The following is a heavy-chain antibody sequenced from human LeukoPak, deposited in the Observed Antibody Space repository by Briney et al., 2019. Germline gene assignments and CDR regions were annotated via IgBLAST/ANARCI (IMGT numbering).Heavy chain of an antibody. CDR1: GFTFSSYG. V-gene: IGHV3-30*18. J-gene: IGHJ5*02. Sequence: GGSLRLSCAASGFTFSSYGMHWVRQAPGKGLEWVAVISYDGSNKYYADSVKGRFIISRDNSKNTLYLQMNSLRAEDTAVYYCAKDPSLSRYSGSSWSVFSGTRPNNWFDPWGQGTLVTVSS. CDR2: ISYDGSNK. CDR3: AKDPSLSRYSGSSWSVFSGTRPNNWFDP. D-gene: IGHD1-26*01.